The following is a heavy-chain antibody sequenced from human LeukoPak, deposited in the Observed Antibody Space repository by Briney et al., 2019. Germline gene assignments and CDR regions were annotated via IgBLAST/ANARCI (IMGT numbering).Heavy chain of an antibody. Sequence: PGGSLRLSCAASGFTVSSNYMSWVRQAPGKGLEWVSVIYSGGSTYYADSVKGRFTISRDNSKNTLYLQMNSLRAEDTAVYYCASLILSPINMTTVVARDYWGQGTLVTVSS. CDR2: IYSGGST. V-gene: IGHV3-53*01. D-gene: IGHD4-23*01. CDR3: ASLILSPINMTTVVARDY. CDR1: GFTVSSNY. J-gene: IGHJ4*02.